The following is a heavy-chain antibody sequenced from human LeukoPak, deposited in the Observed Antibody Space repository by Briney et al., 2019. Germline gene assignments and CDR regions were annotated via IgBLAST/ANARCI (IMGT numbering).Heavy chain of an antibody. J-gene: IGHJ4*02. Sequence: ASVNVSCKASGYTFISYGISWVRQAPGQGLEWMGWISAYNGNTNYAQKFQGRVTMTTDTSTSTAYMELRSLRSDDTAMYYCAIIVSGSYSSSFVDYWGQGTLVTVSS. CDR1: GYTFISYG. V-gene: IGHV1-18*01. D-gene: IGHD1-26*01. CDR2: ISAYNGNT. CDR3: AIIVSGSYSSSFVDY.